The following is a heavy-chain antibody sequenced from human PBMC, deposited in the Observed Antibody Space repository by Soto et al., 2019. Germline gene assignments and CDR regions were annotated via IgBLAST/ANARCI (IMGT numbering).Heavy chain of an antibody. CDR1: GFTFGDYA. CDR2: ISWNSGSI. V-gene: IGHV3-9*01. J-gene: IGHJ4*02. D-gene: IGHD6-19*01. CDR3: AKSHTTSGWYVTTDY. Sequence: AGGSLRLSCAASGFTFGDYAMQWGRQAPGKGLEWVSAISWNSGSIDYADSVKGRFTISRDNAKNSLYLQMNSLRAEDTALYYCAKSHTTSGWYVTTDYWGQGTRVTVSS.